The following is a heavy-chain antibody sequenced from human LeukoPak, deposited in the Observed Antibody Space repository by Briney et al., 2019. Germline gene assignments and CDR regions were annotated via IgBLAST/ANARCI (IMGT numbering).Heavy chain of an antibody. V-gene: IGHV1-46*01. CDR1: GYNFISYY. Sequence: ASVKASCKASGYNFISYYMHWVRQAPGQGLEWMGIINPSGGSTSYAQKFQDRVTMTRDTSTSTVYMELSSLKSEDTAVYYCAREDVVLVDAVRYYYYGMDVWGQGTTAIVSS. CDR2: INPSGGST. CDR3: AREDVVLVDAVRYYYYGMDV. J-gene: IGHJ6*02. D-gene: IGHD2-8*01.